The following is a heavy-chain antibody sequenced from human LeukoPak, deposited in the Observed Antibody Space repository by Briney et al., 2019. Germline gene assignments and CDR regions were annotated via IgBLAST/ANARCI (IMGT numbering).Heavy chain of an antibody. V-gene: IGHV1-69*05. CDR3: ARGGYSYGSSWFDP. Sequence: SVKVSCKASGGTFISYAISWVRQAPGQGREWMGGIIPIFGTANYAQKFQGRVTITTDESTSTAYMELSSLRSEDTAVYYCARGGYSYGSSWFDPWGQGTLVTVSS. J-gene: IGHJ5*02. CDR1: GGTFISYA. CDR2: IIPIFGTA. D-gene: IGHD5-18*01.